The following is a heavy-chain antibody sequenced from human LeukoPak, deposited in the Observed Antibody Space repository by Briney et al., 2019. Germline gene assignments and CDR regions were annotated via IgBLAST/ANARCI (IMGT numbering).Heavy chain of an antibody. D-gene: IGHD2-15*01. CDR3: ARTYCSGGSCYGNGAFDI. CDR2: IRYDGSNK. Sequence: GGSLRLSCAASGFTFSSYGMHWVRQAPGKGLEWVAFIRYDGSNKYYADSVKGRFTISRDNSKNTLYLQMNSLRAEDTAVYYCARTYCSGGSCYGNGAFDIWGQGTMVTVSS. CDR1: GFTFSSYG. V-gene: IGHV3-30*02. J-gene: IGHJ3*02.